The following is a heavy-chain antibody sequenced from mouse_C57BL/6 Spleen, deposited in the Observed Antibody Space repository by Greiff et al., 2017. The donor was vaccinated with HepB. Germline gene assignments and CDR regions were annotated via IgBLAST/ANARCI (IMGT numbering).Heavy chain of an antibody. J-gene: IGHJ4*01. Sequence: QVQLKESGPGLVQPSQCLSITCTVSGFSFTSYGVHWVRQSPGKGLEWLGVIWSGGSTDYNAAFISRLSISKDNSKSQVFFKMNSLQADDTAIYYCTRNPHYDGSSSAMDYWGQGTSVTVSS. D-gene: IGHD1-1*01. CDR2: IWSGGST. V-gene: IGHV2-2*01. CDR3: TRNPHYDGSSSAMDY. CDR1: GFSFTSYG.